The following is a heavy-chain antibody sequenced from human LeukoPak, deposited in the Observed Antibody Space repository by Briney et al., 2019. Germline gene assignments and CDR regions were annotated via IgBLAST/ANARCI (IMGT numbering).Heavy chain of an antibody. CDR2: IFTSGST. V-gene: IGHV4-61*02. Sequence: SKTLSLTCTVSDDSVSTRNYYWNWIRQPAGKGLEWIGRIFTSGSTNYSPSLKGRVAISLDKSRNQFSLKMTSLTAADTAVYFCARSATGGELNWLDPWGQGTLVTVSS. CDR1: DDSVSTRNYY. CDR3: ARSATGGELNWLDP. J-gene: IGHJ5*02. D-gene: IGHD1-1*01.